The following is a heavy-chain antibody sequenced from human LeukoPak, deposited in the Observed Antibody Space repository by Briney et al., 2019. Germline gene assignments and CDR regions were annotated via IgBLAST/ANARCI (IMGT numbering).Heavy chain of an antibody. Sequence: GGSLRLSCVASGFTTNTYELNWVRQAPGTGLEWISYISNGGATIYYADSVKGRFTISRDNSKNSLYLEMKSLRAEDTAVHYCARARGYYGSGSQNYFDYWGQGTLVTVSS. J-gene: IGHJ4*02. CDR1: GFTTNTYE. D-gene: IGHD3-10*01. CDR3: ARARGYYGSGSQNYFDY. V-gene: IGHV3-48*03. CDR2: ISNGGATI.